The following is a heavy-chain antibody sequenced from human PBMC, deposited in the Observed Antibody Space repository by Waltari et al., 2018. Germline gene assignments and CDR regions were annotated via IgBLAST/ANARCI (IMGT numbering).Heavy chain of an antibody. D-gene: IGHD4-4*01. CDR3: AKGGFMTKVTTNGMDV. J-gene: IGHJ6*02. V-gene: IGHV3-23*01. Sequence: EVQLLESGGGLAQHGGSLRLSCDGSGSSFSTYAVSGVREGPGKGLEWVSGICGSGGLTDYADSVKGRFAISRDNSKNTLYLQMNSLRAEDTAVYYCAKGGFMTKVTTNGMDVWGQGTTVTVSS. CDR2: ICGSGGLT. CDR1: GSSFSTYA.